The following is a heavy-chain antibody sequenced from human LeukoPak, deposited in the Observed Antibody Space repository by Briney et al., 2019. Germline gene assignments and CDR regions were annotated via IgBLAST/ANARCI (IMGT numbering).Heavy chain of an antibody. D-gene: IGHD3-22*01. Sequence: GASVKVSCKASGGTFSSYAISWVRQAPGQGLEWMGRIIPILGIANYAQKFQGRVTMTRDTSTSTAYMELRSLRSDDTAVYYCARVMVVVIEQGLGYWGQGTLVTVSS. CDR1: GGTFSSYA. V-gene: IGHV1-69*04. CDR3: ARVMVVVIEQGLGY. J-gene: IGHJ4*02. CDR2: IIPILGIA.